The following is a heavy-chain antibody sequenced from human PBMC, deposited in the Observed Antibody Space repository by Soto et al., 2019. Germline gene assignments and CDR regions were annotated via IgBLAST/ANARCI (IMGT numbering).Heavy chain of an antibody. D-gene: IGHD5-18*01. CDR1: GGSISSYY. V-gene: IGHV4-59*01. J-gene: IGHJ3*02. CDR3: ARADTSDAFDI. Sequence: SETLSLTCTVSGGSISSYYWSWIRQPPGKGLEWIGYIYYSGSTNYNPSLKSRVTISVDTSKNQFSLKLSSVTAADTAVYYCARADTSDAFDIWGQGTMVTVS. CDR2: IYYSGST.